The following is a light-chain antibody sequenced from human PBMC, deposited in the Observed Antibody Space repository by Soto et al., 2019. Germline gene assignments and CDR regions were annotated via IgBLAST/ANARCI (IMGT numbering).Light chain of an antibody. V-gene: IGKV3-11*01. J-gene: IGKJ5*01. CDR1: QSVGTY. CDR2: EAS. CDR3: QHRSDWPG. Sequence: IVLKQSPATLSLYTGERATLSCRASQSVGTYLAWYQQKPGQAPRLLIYEASNRATGISARFSGSGSGTDFTLTISSLEPEDFAVYYCQHRSDWPGFGQGTRLEI.